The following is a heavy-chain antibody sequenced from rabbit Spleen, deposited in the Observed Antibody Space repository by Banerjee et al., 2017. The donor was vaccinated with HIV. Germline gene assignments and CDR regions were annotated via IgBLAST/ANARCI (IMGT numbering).Heavy chain of an antibody. V-gene: IGHV1S45*01. CDR3: ARDLTSVIGWNFNL. CDR1: GFSFDSGYV. D-gene: IGHD1-1*01. CDR2: INTYTDKG. Sequence: QEQLEESGGDLVQPEGSLTLTCTASGFSFDSGYVMCWVRQAPGKGLEWIACINTYTDKGVYATWAKGRFTIFRTSSTTVTLQMTSLTAADTATYFCARDLTSVIGWNFNLWGPGTLVTVS. J-gene: IGHJ4*01.